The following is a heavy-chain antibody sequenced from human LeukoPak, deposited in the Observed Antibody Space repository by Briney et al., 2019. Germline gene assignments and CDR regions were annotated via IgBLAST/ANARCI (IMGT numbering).Heavy chain of an antibody. D-gene: IGHD2-2*01. CDR2: INTDGSST. Sequence: PGGSLRLSCAASGFTFSSHWMYCVSHARGKGLVWVSRINTDGSSTSYADSVKGRFTISRDNAKNTLHLQMNSLRAEDTAVYYCARERIDCSSTSCYGGGSDYWGQGTLVTVSS. CDR3: ARERIDCSSTSCYGGGSDY. J-gene: IGHJ4*02. CDR1: GFTFSSHW. V-gene: IGHV3-74*01.